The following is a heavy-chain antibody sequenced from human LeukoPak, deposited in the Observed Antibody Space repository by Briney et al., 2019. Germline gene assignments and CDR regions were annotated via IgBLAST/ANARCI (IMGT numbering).Heavy chain of an antibody. J-gene: IGHJ6*03. D-gene: IGHD5-12*01. Sequence: PGGSLRLSCVASGFTFRNYGMSWVRQAPGKGLEWVSAISGSGGSTYYADSVKGRFTISRDNSKNTLFLQMNSLRAEDTAVYYCAKTYYSGYDLSYYYYMDVWGKGTTVTISS. V-gene: IGHV3-23*01. CDR1: GFTFRNYG. CDR3: AKTYYSGYDLSYYYYMDV. CDR2: ISGSGGST.